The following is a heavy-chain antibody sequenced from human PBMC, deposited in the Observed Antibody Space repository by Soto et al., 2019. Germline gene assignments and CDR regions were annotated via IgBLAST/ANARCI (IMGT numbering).Heavy chain of an antibody. CDR1: GFTFRNCA. Sequence: LRLSCAASGFTFRNCAMSWVRQAPGKGLEWVSSISGSGGSTNYADSVKGRFTISRDNSKNTLYLQMNSLRAEDTALYYCAKRLTSYYGMDVWGQGTTVTVSS. CDR3: AKRLTSYYGMDV. J-gene: IGHJ6*02. CDR2: ISGSGGST. V-gene: IGHV3-23*01. D-gene: IGHD3-16*01.